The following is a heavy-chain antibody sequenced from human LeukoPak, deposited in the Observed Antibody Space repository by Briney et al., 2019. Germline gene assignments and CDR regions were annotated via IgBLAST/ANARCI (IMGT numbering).Heavy chain of an antibody. CDR2: FDPEDGET. J-gene: IGHJ4*02. D-gene: IGHD3-3*01. Sequence: ASVKVSCKVSGYTLTELSMHWVGQAPGKGLEWMGGFDPEDGETIYAQKFQGRVTMTEDTSTDTAYMELSSLRSEDTAVYYCATDRITIFGVVTMGYWGQGTLVTVSS. CDR1: GYTLTELS. V-gene: IGHV1-24*01. CDR3: ATDRITIFGVVTMGY.